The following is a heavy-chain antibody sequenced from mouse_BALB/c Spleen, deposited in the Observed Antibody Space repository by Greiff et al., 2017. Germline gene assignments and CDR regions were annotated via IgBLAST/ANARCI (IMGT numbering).Heavy chain of an antibody. CDR3: TRDGNPYYAMDD. CDR2: IYPGSGST. D-gene: IGHD2-1*01. J-gene: IGHJ4*01. Sequence: LQQSGSELVRPGASVKLSCTASGYTFTSYWMHWMKQRPGQGLEWIGNIYPGSGSTNYDEKFKSKATLTVDTSSSTAYMQLSSLTSEDSAVYYCTRDGNPYYAMDDWGQGTSVTVSS. V-gene: IGHV1S22*01. CDR1: GYTFTSYW.